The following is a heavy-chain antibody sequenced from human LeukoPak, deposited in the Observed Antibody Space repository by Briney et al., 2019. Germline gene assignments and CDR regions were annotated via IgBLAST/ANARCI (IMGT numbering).Heavy chain of an antibody. Sequence: GGSLRLSCAASGFTFDDYGMSWVRQAPGKGLEWVSGINWNGGSTGYADSVKVRFTISRDNARNSLYLQMNSLRAEDTALYYCARDGGYDILTGDPRGAFDIWGQGTMVTVSS. V-gene: IGHV3-20*04. CDR1: GFTFDDYG. CDR2: INWNGGST. J-gene: IGHJ3*02. D-gene: IGHD3-9*01. CDR3: ARDGGYDILTGDPRGAFDI.